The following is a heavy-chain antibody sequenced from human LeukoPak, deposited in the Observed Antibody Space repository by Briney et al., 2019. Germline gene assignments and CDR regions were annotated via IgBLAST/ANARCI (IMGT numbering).Heavy chain of an antibody. Sequence: GGSLRLSCATSGFTFSNAWMNWVRQAPGKGLEWVGRIRSNSDGGTIDYAAPVKGRFTLSRDDSKTTLYLQLNSLQTEDTAVYYCATDFYDSTWGQGTLVTVSS. D-gene: IGHD3-22*01. CDR3: ATDFYDST. CDR2: IRSNSDGGTI. CDR1: GFTFSNAW. J-gene: IGHJ5*02. V-gene: IGHV3-15*07.